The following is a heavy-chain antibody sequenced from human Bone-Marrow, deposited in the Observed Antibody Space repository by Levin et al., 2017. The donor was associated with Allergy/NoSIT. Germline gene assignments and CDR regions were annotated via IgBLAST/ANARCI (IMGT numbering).Heavy chain of an antibody. Sequence: GGSLRLSCAASGFTFSNYDMCWVRQAPGKGLEWVSSLSGSGDGAYYADSVKGRFTISRDNSKNTLYLQMNSLRADDTAIYYCVKDRPASGWFYWGQGTRVTVSS. CDR1: GFTFSNYD. CDR2: LSGSGDGA. V-gene: IGHV3-23*01. CDR3: VKDRPASGWFY. D-gene: IGHD6-13*01. J-gene: IGHJ4*02.